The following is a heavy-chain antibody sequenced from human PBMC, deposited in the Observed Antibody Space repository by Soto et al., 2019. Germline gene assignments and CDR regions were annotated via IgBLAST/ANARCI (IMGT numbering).Heavy chain of an antibody. CDR3: ATSNWFDP. V-gene: IGHV4-39*01. CDR1: GCSVSSSGYY. J-gene: IGHJ5*02. Sequence: QLQLQESGPGLVKPSETLSLTCTVSGCSVSSSGYYWGWIRQPPGKGLEWIGTIYYSGSTYYNPSLKSRVTISVDTSKTQFSLKLSSVTAADTAVYYCATSNWFDPWGQGTLVTVSS. CDR2: IYYSGST.